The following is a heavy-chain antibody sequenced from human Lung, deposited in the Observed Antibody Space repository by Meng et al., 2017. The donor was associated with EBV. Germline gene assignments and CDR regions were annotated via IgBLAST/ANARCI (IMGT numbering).Heavy chain of an antibody. CDR2: INTNTGNP. Sequence: VRRFQPESKLKKPGASLKVSCKASGYTFTRYAMNWVRQAPGQGLEWMGWINTNTGNPTYAQGFTGRFVFSLDTSVSTAYLQISSLKAEDTAVYYCARETLGYCSSTSCYIGPPDYWGQGTLVTVSS. J-gene: IGHJ4*02. CDR1: GYTFTRYA. V-gene: IGHV7-4-1*02. D-gene: IGHD2-2*01. CDR3: ARETLGYCSSTSCYIGPPDY.